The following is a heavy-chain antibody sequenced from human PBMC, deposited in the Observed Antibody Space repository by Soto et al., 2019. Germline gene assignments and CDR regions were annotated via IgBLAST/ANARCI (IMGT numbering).Heavy chain of an antibody. V-gene: IGHV1-3*01. CDR3: ASEGGALHAFDI. Sequence: ASVKVSCKASGYTFTSCAMHWVRQAPGQRLEWMGWINAGNGNTKYSQKFQGRVTITRDTSASTAYMELSSLRSEDTAVYYCASEGGALHAFDIWGQGTMVTVSS. CDR2: INAGNGNT. J-gene: IGHJ3*02. D-gene: IGHD3-16*01. CDR1: GYTFTSCA.